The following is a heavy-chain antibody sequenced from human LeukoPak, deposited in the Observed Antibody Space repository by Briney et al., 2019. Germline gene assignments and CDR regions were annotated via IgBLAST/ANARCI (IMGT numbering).Heavy chain of an antibody. CDR3: ARVTVGGVVTAAHFDY. D-gene: IGHD2-21*02. V-gene: IGHV4-59*08. Sequence: SETLSLTCTVSGGPISSYYWSWIRQPPGKGLEWIGYIYYSGSTNYNPSLKSRVTISVDTSKNQFSLKLSSVTAADTAVYYCARVTVGGVVTAAHFDYWGQGTLVTVSS. CDR2: IYYSGST. J-gene: IGHJ4*02. CDR1: GGPISSYY.